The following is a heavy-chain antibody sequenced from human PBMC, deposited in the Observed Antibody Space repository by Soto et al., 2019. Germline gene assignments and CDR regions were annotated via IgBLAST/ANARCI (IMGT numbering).Heavy chain of an antibody. V-gene: IGHV1-69*02. J-gene: IGHJ6*03. CDR2: IIPILGIA. CDR1: GGTFSSYT. CDR3: ERINGYYYYYMDV. Sequence: SVKVSCKASGGTFSSYTISWVRQAPGQGLEWMGRIIPILGIANYAQKFQGRVTITADKSTSTAYMELSSLRSEDTAVYYCERINGYYYYYMDVWGKGTTVTAP.